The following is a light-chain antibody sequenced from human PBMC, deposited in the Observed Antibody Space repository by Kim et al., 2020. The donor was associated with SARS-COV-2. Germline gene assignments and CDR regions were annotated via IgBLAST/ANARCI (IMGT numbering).Light chain of an antibody. Sequence: EIVMTQSPATLSVSPGERATLSCRASQSVSSNLAWYQQKPGQAPRLLIYGASIRATGIPARFSGSGSGTEFTLTISSLQSEDFAVYYCQQYNNWQKTFGQGTKVDIK. J-gene: IGKJ1*01. CDR1: QSVSSN. CDR2: GAS. CDR3: QQYNNWQKT. V-gene: IGKV3D-15*01.